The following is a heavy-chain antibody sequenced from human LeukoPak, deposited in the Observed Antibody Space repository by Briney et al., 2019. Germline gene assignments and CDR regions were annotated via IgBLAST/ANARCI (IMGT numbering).Heavy chain of an antibody. CDR1: GFTFSRYS. Sequence: GGSLRLSCAASGFTFSRYSMNWVRQAPGKGLDWVSSISSSTYMYYADSVKGRFTISRDNAKNSLYLQMNSLRAEDTAVYYCARPSNWGYPHDAFDIWGQGTMVTVSS. D-gene: IGHD7-27*01. CDR2: ISSSTYM. CDR3: ARPSNWGYPHDAFDI. J-gene: IGHJ3*02. V-gene: IGHV3-21*01.